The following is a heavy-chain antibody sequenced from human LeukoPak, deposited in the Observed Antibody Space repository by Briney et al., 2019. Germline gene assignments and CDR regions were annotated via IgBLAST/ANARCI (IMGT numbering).Heavy chain of an antibody. CDR3: ARASVVVPAAAESYYYYYMDV. CDR2: IIPIFGTA. D-gene: IGHD2-2*01. V-gene: IGHV1-69*05. Sequence: SVKVSCKASGGTFSSYAIRWVRQAPGQGLEWMGGIIPIFGTANYAQKFQGRVTITTDESTSTAYMKLSSLRSEDTAVYYCARASVVVPAAAESYYYYYMDVWGKGTTVTVSS. CDR1: GGTFSSYA. J-gene: IGHJ6*03.